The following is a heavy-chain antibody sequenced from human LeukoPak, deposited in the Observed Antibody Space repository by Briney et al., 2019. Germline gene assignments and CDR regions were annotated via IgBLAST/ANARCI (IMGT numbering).Heavy chain of an antibody. V-gene: IGHV4-4*02. CDR3: ASIEGPHSLAGYDQYYYYGMDV. CDR1: GGSITSTFW. CDR2: IYYSGST. J-gene: IGHJ6*02. Sequence: SETLSLTCAVSGGSITSTFWWTWVRQPPGKGLEWIGDIYYSGSTNYNPSLKSRVTISVDKSNNQFSLSLSSVTAADTAVYYCASIEGPHSLAGYDQYYYYGMDVWGQGTTVTVSS. D-gene: IGHD5-12*01.